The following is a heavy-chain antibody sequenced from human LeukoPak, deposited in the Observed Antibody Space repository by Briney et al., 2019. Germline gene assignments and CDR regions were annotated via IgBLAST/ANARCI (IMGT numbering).Heavy chain of an antibody. CDR3: ARDRGASRNYVFWY. CDR1: GYTFTSYG. Sequence: GASVKVSCKASGYTFTSYGISWVRQAPGQGLEWMGWISAYNSNTNYAQKLQGRVTMTTDTSTSTAYMELRSLRSDDTAVYYCARDRGASRNYVFWYWGQGTLVTVSS. D-gene: IGHD3-3*01. J-gene: IGHJ4*02. V-gene: IGHV1-18*01. CDR2: ISAYNSNT.